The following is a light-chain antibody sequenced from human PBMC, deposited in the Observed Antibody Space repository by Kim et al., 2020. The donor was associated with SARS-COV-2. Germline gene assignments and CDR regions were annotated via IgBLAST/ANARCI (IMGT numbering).Light chain of an antibody. Sequence: SASGGDRVTITCRASQMISTYVNWYQQKPGTAPKLLIHVASRLQSGVPSRFSGGGYATEFTLTITSLQPEDFATYYCQQSYSAPLTFGGGTKLEIK. V-gene: IGKV1-39*01. CDR3: QQSYSAPLT. J-gene: IGKJ4*01. CDR2: VAS. CDR1: QMISTY.